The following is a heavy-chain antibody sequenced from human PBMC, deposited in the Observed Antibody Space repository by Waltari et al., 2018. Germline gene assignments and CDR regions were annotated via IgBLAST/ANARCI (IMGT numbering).Heavy chain of an antibody. J-gene: IGHJ4*02. CDR3: ARDTVDSGYVGFYFDY. Sequence: QVQLVESGGGVVQPGRSLRLSCAASGFTFSSYAMYWVRQAPGKGLEWVAVISFDGSNKYYADSVKGRFTISRDNSKNTLYLQMNSLRAEDTAVYYCARDTVDSGYVGFYFDYWGQGTLVTVSS. V-gene: IGHV3-30-3*01. CDR2: ISFDGSNK. CDR1: GFTFSSYA. D-gene: IGHD5-12*01.